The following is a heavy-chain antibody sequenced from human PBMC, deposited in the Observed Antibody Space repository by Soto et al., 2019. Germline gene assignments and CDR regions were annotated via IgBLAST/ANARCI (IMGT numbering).Heavy chain of an antibody. CDR2: IYHTGNA. D-gene: IGHD3-22*01. CDR3: ARDYFDSGDYTTNWFDP. V-gene: IGHV4-39*01. Sequence: KASETLSLTCSVSGDSVSNSRFYWAWIRQSPGEGLEWIGSIYHTGNAYYNPSLKSRVTIFVDTSKNQFSLKLTSVTAADTALYNCARDYFDSGDYTTNWFDPWGQGALVTVSS. J-gene: IGHJ5*02. CDR1: GDSVSNSRFY.